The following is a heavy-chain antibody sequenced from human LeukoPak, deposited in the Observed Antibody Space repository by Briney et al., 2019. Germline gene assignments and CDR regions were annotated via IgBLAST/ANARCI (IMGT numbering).Heavy chain of an antibody. J-gene: IGHJ1*01. CDR3: MGADYGGH. D-gene: IGHD4-17*01. CDR2: IWRSGTT. CDR1: GASIISNNW. Sequence: PSETLSLTCAVSGASIISNNWWSRVRPPSGKGLGWIGEIWRSGTTNYNPSLKSRVTISVDNSKNQFSLKLNSVTAADTAVYYCMGADYGGHWGQGTLVTVSS. V-gene: IGHV4-4*02.